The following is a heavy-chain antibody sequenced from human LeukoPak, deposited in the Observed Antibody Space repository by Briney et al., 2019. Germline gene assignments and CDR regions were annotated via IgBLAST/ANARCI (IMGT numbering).Heavy chain of an antibody. D-gene: IGHD6-19*01. V-gene: IGHV3-53*01. J-gene: IGHJ4*02. Sequence: PGGSLRLSCAASGFTVNSNYMSWVRQAPGKGLEWGSVIYSGDSTYYEDSVKGRFTISRDNSKNTLYLQMNSLRAEDTAVYYCARDRSSGWYDYWGQGTLVTVSS. CDR3: ARDRSSGWYDY. CDR1: GFTVNSNY. CDR2: IYSGDST.